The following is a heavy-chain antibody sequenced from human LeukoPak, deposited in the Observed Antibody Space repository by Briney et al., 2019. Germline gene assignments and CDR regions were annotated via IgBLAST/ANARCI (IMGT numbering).Heavy chain of an antibody. CDR2: INSDGSST. CDR3: ARDLRYDYVWGSYRWNEGFDY. V-gene: IGHV3-74*01. D-gene: IGHD3-16*02. J-gene: IGHJ4*02. Sequence: GGSLRLSCAASGFTFSSYWMHWVRQAPGKGLVWVSRINSDGSSTSYADSVKGRFTISRDNAKNTLYLQMNSLRAEDTAVYYCARDLRYDYVWGSYRWNEGFDYWGQGTLVTVSS. CDR1: GFTFSSYW.